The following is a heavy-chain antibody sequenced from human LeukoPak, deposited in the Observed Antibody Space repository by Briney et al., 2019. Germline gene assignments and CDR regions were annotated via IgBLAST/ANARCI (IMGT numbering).Heavy chain of an antibody. CDR1: GFTFGDYY. D-gene: IGHD3-3*01. CDR2: ISSSGSII. Sequence: PGGSLRLSCAASGFTFGDYYMSWIRQAPGTGLEWVSYISSSGSIIYYADSAKGRFTISRDNAKNSLFLQMNNLRAEDTAVYYCARGPQYDFWRGPSDYWGQGTLVTVSS. J-gene: IGHJ4*02. CDR3: ARGPQYDFWRGPSDY. V-gene: IGHV3-11*01.